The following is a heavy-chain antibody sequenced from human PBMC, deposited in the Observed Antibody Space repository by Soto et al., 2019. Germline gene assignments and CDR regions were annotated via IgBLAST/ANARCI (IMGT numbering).Heavy chain of an antibody. J-gene: IGHJ6*02. Sequence: SETLSLTCTVSGASIRSSAYWGWIRQPPGKGLEWIGSIYSIGNTYYNPSLKSGVTISADTSKNQFSLNLISVTAADTAVYYCRRSSRYSTDVWGQGITVT. CDR3: RRSSRYSTDV. CDR1: GASIRSSAY. D-gene: IGHD6-19*01. CDR2: IYSIGNT. V-gene: IGHV4-39*01.